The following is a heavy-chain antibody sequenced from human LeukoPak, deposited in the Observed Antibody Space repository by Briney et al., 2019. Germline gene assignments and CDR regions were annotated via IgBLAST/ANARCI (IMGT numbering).Heavy chain of an antibody. D-gene: IGHD1-26*01. V-gene: IGHV4-59*01. CDR3: ARSYIVSYSEDFDY. CDR2: IYYSGNT. J-gene: IGHJ4*02. CDR1: GGSISSYY. Sequence: SETLSLTCTVSGGSISSYYWSWIRQPPGKGLEWIGYIYYSGNTNYNPSLKSRVTISVDRSKNQFSLQLSSMTAADTAIYYCARSYIVSYSEDFDYWGQGTLVTASS.